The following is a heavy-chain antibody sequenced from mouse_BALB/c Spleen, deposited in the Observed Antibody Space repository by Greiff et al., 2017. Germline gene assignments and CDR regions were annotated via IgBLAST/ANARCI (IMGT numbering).Heavy chain of an antibody. V-gene: IGHV5-4*02. J-gene: IGHJ4*01. CDR1: GFTFSDYY. D-gene: IGHD2-10*02. CDR2: ISDGGSYT. Sequence: EVQGVESGGGLVKPGGSLKLSCAASGFTFSDYYMYWVRQTPEKRLEWVATISDGGSYTYYPDSVKGRFTISRDNAKNNLYLQMSSLKSEDTAMYYCARGTLDYYAMDFWGQGTSVTVSS. CDR3: ARGTLDYYAMDF.